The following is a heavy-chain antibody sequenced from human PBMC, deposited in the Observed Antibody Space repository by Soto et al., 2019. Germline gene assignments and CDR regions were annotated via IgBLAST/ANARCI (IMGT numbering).Heavy chain of an antibody. J-gene: IGHJ6*02. D-gene: IGHD3-3*01. CDR3: ARDFYYDFFGGYGMDV. CDR2: ISSSSSYI. Sequence: PGGSLRLSCAASGFTFSSYSMNWVRQAPGKGLEWVSSISSSSSYIYYADSVKGRFTISRDNAKNSLYLQMNSLRAEDTAVYYCARDFYYDFFGGYGMDVWGQGTTVTVSS. CDR1: GFTFSSYS. V-gene: IGHV3-21*01.